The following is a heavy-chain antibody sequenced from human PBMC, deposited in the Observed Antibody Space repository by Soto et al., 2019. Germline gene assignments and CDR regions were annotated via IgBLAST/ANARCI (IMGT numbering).Heavy chain of an antibody. J-gene: IGHJ2*01. D-gene: IGHD6-19*01. CDR3: ARGKWLGHRGWYFDL. CDR1: GFTFSSYG. V-gene: IGHV3-33*01. Sequence: QVQLVESGGGVVQPGRSLRLSCAASGFTFSSYGMHWVRQAPGKGLEWVAVIWYDGSNKYYADSVKGRFTISRDNSKNTLYLQMNSLRAEDTAVYYCARGKWLGHRGWYFDLWGRGTLVTVSS. CDR2: IWYDGSNK.